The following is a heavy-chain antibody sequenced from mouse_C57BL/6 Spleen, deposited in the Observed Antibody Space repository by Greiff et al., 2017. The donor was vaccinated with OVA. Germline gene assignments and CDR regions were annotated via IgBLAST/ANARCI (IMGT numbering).Heavy chain of an antibody. CDR2: IYPGNSDT. D-gene: IGHD2-3*01. CDR3: TRCDYDGYYFDY. Sequence: VQLQQSGTVLARPGASVKMSCKTSGYTFTSYWMHWVKQRPGQGLEWIGAIYPGNSDTSYNQKFKGKAKLTAVTSASTAYMELSSLTNEDSAVYYCTRCDYDGYYFDYWSQGTTLTVSS. J-gene: IGHJ2*01. CDR1: GYTFTSYW. V-gene: IGHV1-5*01.